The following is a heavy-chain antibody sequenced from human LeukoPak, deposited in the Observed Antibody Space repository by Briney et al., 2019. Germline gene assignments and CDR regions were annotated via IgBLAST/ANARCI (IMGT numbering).Heavy chain of an antibody. J-gene: IGHJ4*02. CDR1: GDSISSHY. CDR3: ARALAVADNFDY. D-gene: IGHD6-19*01. Sequence: PSETLSLTCTVSGDSISSHYWSWIRQPPGKGLEWIGHIYYSGSTNYNPSLKSRVTMSVDTSKNQFSLKLSSVTAADTAVYYCARALAVADNFDYWGQGTLVTVSS. CDR2: IYYSGST. V-gene: IGHV4-59*11.